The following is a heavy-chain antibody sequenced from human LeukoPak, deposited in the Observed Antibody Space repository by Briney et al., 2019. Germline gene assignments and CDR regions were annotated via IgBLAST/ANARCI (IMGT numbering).Heavy chain of an antibody. Sequence: GGSLGLSCAASGFTFSSYAMHWVRQAPGKGLGWVAVISYDGSNKYYADSVKGRFTISRDNSKNTLYLQMNSLRAEDTAVYYCARGPYYYDSSGFWYFDYWGQGTLVTVSS. J-gene: IGHJ4*02. D-gene: IGHD3-22*01. CDR1: GFTFSSYA. CDR3: ARGPYYYDSSGFWYFDY. V-gene: IGHV3-30-3*01. CDR2: ISYDGSNK.